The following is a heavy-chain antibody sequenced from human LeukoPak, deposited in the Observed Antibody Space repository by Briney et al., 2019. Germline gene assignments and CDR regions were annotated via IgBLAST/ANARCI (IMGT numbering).Heavy chain of an antibody. CDR3: ARDRTWGVGMDV. V-gene: IGHV3-23*01. CDR2: ISGRGGGT. J-gene: IGHJ6*02. CDR1: GFTFSTYA. D-gene: IGHD3-16*01. Sequence: GGSLRLSCAASGFTFSTYAMSWVRQAPGKGLEWVSAISGRGGGTYYADSVKGRFTISRDNSKNTLYLQMNSLRAEDTAVYYCARDRTWGVGMDVWGQGTTVTVSS.